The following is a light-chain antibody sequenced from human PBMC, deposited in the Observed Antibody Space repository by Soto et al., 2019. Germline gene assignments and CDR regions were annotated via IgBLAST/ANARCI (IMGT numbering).Light chain of an antibody. CDR2: AAS. CDR3: QNYNNAPRT. CDR1: QGMSNY. J-gene: IGKJ1*01. Sequence: DIQMTQSPSSLSASVGDRVTITCRASQGMSNYLAWYQQKPGKVPKLLIYAASTLQSGVPSRFSGSGSGTDFTLTISSLQTEDVATYYCQNYNNAPRTFGQGTKVEIK. V-gene: IGKV1-27*01.